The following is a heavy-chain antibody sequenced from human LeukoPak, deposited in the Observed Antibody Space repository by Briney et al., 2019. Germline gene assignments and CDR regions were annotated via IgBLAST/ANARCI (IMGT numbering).Heavy chain of an antibody. Sequence: GGSLRLSCAASGFTFSSYGMPWVRQAPGKGLEWVAVISYDGSNKYYADSVKGRFTISRDNSKNTLYLQMNSLRAEDTAVYYCAKDRVEGYGYFDGMDVWGQGTTVTVSS. J-gene: IGHJ6*02. V-gene: IGHV3-30*18. CDR1: GFTFSSYG. CDR3: AKDRVEGYGYFDGMDV. D-gene: IGHD5-18*01. CDR2: ISYDGSNK.